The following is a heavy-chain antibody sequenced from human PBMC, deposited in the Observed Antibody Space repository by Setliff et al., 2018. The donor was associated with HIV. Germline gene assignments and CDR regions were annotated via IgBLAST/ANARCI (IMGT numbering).Heavy chain of an antibody. Sequence: SETLSLTCAVSGYSISDGYYWGWIRQPPGKGPEWIGSIHHSGSAHFSPSLKSRVAMSVDTSENQFSLTLSSVTAADTAVYYCASPRSLLVWYDAFDIWGQGTMVTVSS. D-gene: IGHD3-16*01. J-gene: IGHJ3*02. CDR1: GYSISDGYY. CDR2: IHHSGSA. V-gene: IGHV4-38-2*01. CDR3: ASPRSLLVWYDAFDI.